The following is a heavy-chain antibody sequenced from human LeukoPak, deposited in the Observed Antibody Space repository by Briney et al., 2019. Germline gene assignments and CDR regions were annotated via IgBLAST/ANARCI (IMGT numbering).Heavy chain of an antibody. V-gene: IGHV1-2*02. CDR1: GGTFSSYA. D-gene: IGHD4-17*01. CDR2: INPNTAGT. Sequence: ASVKVSCKASGGTFSSYAISWVRQAPGQGLEWMGWINPNTAGTNYAQKFLGRVTLTWDTSISTAYMELNRLTSDDTAVYFCATSAGDYKAGYYYYLGVWGKGTSVTVSS. J-gene: IGHJ6*03. CDR3: ATSAGDYKAGYYYYLGV.